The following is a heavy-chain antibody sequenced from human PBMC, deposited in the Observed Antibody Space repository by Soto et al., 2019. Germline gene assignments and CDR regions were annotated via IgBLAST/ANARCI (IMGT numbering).Heavy chain of an antibody. Sequence: GASVKVSCKASGYTFTNYGFSWVRQAPGQGLEWMGWISGYNGNTNYAERLQGRVTMTTDTSTSTAYMELKSLRYDDTAVYYCAREGQLGYWAQGTPVTVSS. J-gene: IGHJ4*02. CDR2: ISGYNGNT. CDR1: GYTFTNYG. V-gene: IGHV1-18*01. D-gene: IGHD6-6*01. CDR3: AREGQLGY.